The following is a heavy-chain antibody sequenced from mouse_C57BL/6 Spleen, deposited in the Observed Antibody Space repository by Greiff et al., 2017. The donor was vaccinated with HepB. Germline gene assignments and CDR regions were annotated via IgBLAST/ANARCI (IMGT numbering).Heavy chain of an antibody. Sequence: QVQLQQPGAELVKPGASVKMSCKASGYTFTSYWITWVKQRPGQGLAWIGDIYPGSGSTNYNEKFKSKATLTVDTSSSTAYMQLSSLTSEDSAVYYCARYGRSNYNYAMDYWGQGTSVTVSS. CDR1: GYTFTSYW. CDR3: ARYGRSNYNYAMDY. V-gene: IGHV1-55*01. D-gene: IGHD2-5*01. J-gene: IGHJ4*01. CDR2: IYPGSGST.